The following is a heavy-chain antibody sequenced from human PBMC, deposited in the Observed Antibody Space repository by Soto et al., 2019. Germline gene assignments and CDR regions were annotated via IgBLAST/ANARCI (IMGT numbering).Heavy chain of an antibody. CDR2: IYYSGST. V-gene: IGHV4-59*01. CDR3: ASATPYYYYMDV. J-gene: IGHJ6*03. CDR1: GGSISSYY. Sequence: ASETLSLTCTVSGGSISSYYWSWIRQPPGKGLEWIGYIYYSGSTNYNPSLKSRVTISVDTSKNQFSLKLSSVTAADTAVYYCASATPYYYYMDVWGKGTTVTVSS.